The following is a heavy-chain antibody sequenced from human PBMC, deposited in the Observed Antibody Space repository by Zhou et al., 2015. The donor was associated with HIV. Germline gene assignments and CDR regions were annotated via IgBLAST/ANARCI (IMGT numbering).Heavy chain of an antibody. J-gene: IGHJ2*01. D-gene: IGHD4-23*01. Sequence: QVQLVQSGAEVKKPGSSVKVSCKASGGTFSSYAISWVRQAPGQGLEWMGGIIPIFGTANYAQKFQGRVTITADKSTSTAYMELSSLRSEDTAVYYCARDTPYGGKGPGWYFDLWGRGTLVTVSS. CDR3: ARDTPYGGKGPGWYFDL. V-gene: IGHV1-69*06. CDR2: IIPIFGTA. CDR1: GGTFSSYA.